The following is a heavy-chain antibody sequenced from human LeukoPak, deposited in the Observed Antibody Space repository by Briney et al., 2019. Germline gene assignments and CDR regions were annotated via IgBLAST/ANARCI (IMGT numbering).Heavy chain of an antibody. Sequence: ASVKVSCKASGYTFISYGISWVRQAPGQGLEWMGWISAYNGNTNYAQKLQGRVTMTTDTSTSTAYMELRSLRSDDTAVYYCARDLPSTVTSDYWGQGTLVTVSS. J-gene: IGHJ4*02. CDR2: ISAYNGNT. CDR3: ARDLPSTVTSDY. D-gene: IGHD4-17*01. CDR1: GYTFISYG. V-gene: IGHV1-18*01.